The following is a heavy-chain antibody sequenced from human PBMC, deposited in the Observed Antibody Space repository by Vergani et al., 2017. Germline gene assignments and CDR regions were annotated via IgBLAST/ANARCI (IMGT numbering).Heavy chain of an antibody. J-gene: IGHJ6*02. V-gene: IGHV4-61*02. D-gene: IGHD6-13*01. CDR2: FYTGGGT. CDR1: GGSISSGSYY. Sequence: QVQLQESGPGLVRPSQTLSLTCTVSGGSISSGSYYWSWFRQPAGKGLEWIGRFYTGGGTSYNPSLKSRVTISVDTSKNQFSLQLSSVTAADTAVYYCARNPLYSTTWPFLLLDMDVWGQGTTVTVSS. CDR3: ARNPLYSTTWPFLLLDMDV.